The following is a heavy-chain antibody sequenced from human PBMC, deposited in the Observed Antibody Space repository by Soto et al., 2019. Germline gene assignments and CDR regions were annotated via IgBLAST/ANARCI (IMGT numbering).Heavy chain of an antibody. CDR1: GFTFSSHW. J-gene: IGHJ3*02. CDR2: INTDGGIT. V-gene: IGHV3-74*01. Sequence: EVQLVESGGDLVQPGGSLRLSCAASGFTFSSHWMHWVRRVPGKGLVWVSHINTDGGITGYADSVKGRFTISRDNAKNTLYLEMNGLGGEDTSVYYCTREAGYCSRTSCYRRAFDSWGQGTMVTVSS. D-gene: IGHD2-2*01. CDR3: TREAGYCSRTSCYRRAFDS.